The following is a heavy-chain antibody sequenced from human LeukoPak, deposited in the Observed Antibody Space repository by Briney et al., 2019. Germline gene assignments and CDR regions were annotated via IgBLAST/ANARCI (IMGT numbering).Heavy chain of an antibody. CDR3: ARGNTAMVSDGFDI. CDR1: GFTVSSNY. D-gene: IGHD5-18*01. CDR2: IYSGGST. J-gene: IGHJ3*02. Sequence: GGSLRLSCAASGFTVSSNYMSWVRQAPGKGLEWVSVIYSGGSTYHADYVKGRFTISRDNSKNTLYLQMNSLRAEDTDVYYCARGNTAMVSDGFDIWGQGTMVTVSS. V-gene: IGHV3-53*01.